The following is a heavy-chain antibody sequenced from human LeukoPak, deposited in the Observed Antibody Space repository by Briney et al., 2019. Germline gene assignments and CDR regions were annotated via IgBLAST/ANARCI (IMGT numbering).Heavy chain of an antibody. Sequence: PGRSLRLSCAASGFSFSSYGIHWVRQAPGKGLEWVSFISSSSSAIYYADSVKGRFTISRDNAKNSLYLQVNSLRDEDTAVYYCAKDPGLDYWGQGTLVTVSS. V-gene: IGHV3-48*02. CDR3: AKDPGLDY. CDR1: GFSFSSYG. J-gene: IGHJ4*02. CDR2: ISSSSSAI.